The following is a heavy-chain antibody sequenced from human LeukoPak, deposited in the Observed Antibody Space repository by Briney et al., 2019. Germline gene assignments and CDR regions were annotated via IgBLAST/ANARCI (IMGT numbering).Heavy chain of an antibody. J-gene: IGHJ4*02. CDR2: ISYDGSNK. D-gene: IGHD5-18*01. CDR1: GFTFSSYA. V-gene: IGHV3-30-3*01. CDR3: ARDLRRGYSYGTFDY. Sequence: SGGSLRLSCAASGFTFSSYAMHWVRQAPGKGLEWVAVISYDGSNKYYADSVKGRFTISRDNSKNTLYLQMNSLRAEDTAVYYCARDLRRGYSYGTFDYWGQGTLVTVSS.